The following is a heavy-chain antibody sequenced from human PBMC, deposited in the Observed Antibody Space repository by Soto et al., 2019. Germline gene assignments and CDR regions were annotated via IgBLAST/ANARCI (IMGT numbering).Heavy chain of an antibody. CDR1: GFTFSTYA. Sequence: EVQLLESGGGLVQPGGSLRLSCTASGFTFSTYAMTWVRQAPGKGLEWVSAISGGGGPTYYADSVKGRFTISRXNSKXXXXXXXXSLRAYDTAVYYCAKVSRFLDSGLIWGQGTX. D-gene: IGHD3-10*01. CDR3: AKVSRFLDSGLI. J-gene: IGHJ3*02. V-gene: IGHV3-23*01. CDR2: ISGGGGPT.